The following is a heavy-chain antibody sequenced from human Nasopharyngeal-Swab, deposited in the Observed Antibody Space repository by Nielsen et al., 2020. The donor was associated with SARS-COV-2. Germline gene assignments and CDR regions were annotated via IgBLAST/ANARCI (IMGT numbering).Heavy chain of an antibody. CDR2: ISFDGSDK. CDR3: ASLRADTPDFAY. D-gene: IGHD2-15*01. CDR1: RFTFSSWP. Sequence: GGSLRLSCAASRFTFSSWPMHWVRQAPGKGLEWVTVISFDGSDKQYADSVKGRFTISRDNSKNTLYLQMNSLRVEDTGVYYCASLRADTPDFAYWGQGTLVTVSS. V-gene: IGHV3-30*03. J-gene: IGHJ4*02.